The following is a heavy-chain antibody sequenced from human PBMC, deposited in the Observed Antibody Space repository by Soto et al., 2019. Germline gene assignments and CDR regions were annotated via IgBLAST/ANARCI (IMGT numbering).Heavy chain of an antibody. CDR3: SKVPINTILLWWYLLMGDGVDI. CDR2: ISYDGSNK. D-gene: IGHD2-15*01. J-gene: IGHJ3*02. Sequence: QVQLVESGGGVVQPGRSLRLSCAASGFTLSRYAMDWVRQAPGKGLEWVTSISYDGSNKYYADSVKGRFTISRDNFKNMMYMQMNSLRAEGTALYYCSKVPINTILLWWYLLMGDGVDIWGQGTMVSVSS. CDR1: GFTLSRYA. V-gene: IGHV3-30*18.